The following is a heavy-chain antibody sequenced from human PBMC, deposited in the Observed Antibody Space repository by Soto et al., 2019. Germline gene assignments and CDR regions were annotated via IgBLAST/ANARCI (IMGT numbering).Heavy chain of an antibody. Sequence: QVQVVQSGAEEKKPGASVKVSCTASGYTFTGYAMHWVRQAPGQRLEWMGWINAGNGNTKYSQKFQGRVTITRDTSASTAYMELSSLISEDTAVYYCARAVAVAADFDYWGQGTLVTVSS. CDR1: GYTFTGYA. V-gene: IGHV1-3*05. CDR3: ARAVAVAADFDY. J-gene: IGHJ4*02. D-gene: IGHD6-19*01. CDR2: INAGNGNT.